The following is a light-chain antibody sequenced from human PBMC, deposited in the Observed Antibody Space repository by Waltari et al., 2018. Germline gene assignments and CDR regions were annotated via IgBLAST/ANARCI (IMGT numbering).Light chain of an antibody. CDR2: DIS. CDR3: LQRDRWLT. J-gene: IGKJ4*01. Sequence: DIVLTPSPATLSLSPGDRATLSSRATQRVTNYLAWYQQKPGQAPRLPIYDISTRATAIPARFNGSGSGTDFTLTISSLEPEDFAVYYCLQRDRWLTFGGGTKVEIK. CDR1: QRVTNY. V-gene: IGKV3-11*01.